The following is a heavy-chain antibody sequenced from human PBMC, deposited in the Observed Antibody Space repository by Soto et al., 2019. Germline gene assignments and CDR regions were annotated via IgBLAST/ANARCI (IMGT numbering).Heavy chain of an antibody. Sequence: EVQLLESGGGLIQPGGSLSLSCAASGFIFSTYAMNWVRRTPGKGLEWVAGVWGDGITTYYAESVKGRFSISRDNSKNTLYLQRKSLREEDTAVYYCAKDFRTDSGYDLDYWGRGTLVTVS. D-gene: IGHD5-12*01. CDR1: GFIFSTYA. CDR2: VWGDGITT. V-gene: IGHV3-23*01. J-gene: IGHJ4*02. CDR3: AKDFRTDSGYDLDY.